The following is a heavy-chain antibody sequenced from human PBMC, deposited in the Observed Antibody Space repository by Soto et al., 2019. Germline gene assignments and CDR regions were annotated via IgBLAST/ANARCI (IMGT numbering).Heavy chain of an antibody. J-gene: IGHJ5*02. CDR2: INHSGST. CDR3: ARGSPSWGFDP. CDR1: GGSFSGYY. V-gene: IGHV4-34*01. D-gene: IGHD1-26*01. Sequence: SETLSLTCAVYGGSFSGYYWSWIRQPPGKGLEWIGEINHSGSTNYNPSLKSRVTISVDTSKNQFSLKLSSVTAADTAVYYCARGSPSWGFDPWGQGTLVTVSS.